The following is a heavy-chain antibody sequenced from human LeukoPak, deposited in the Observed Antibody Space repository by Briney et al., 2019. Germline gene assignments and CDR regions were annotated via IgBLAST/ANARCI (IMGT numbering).Heavy chain of an antibody. Sequence: PWETLSLTCTVSGGSISSYYWTRIRQPPGKGLGGIGYIYYSGSNNYNPSLKSRVTISVDTSKNQFSLKLSSVTAADTAVYYCARGLLRGSYRPPRTDAFDIWGQGTMVTVSS. CDR2: IYYSGSN. V-gene: IGHV4-59*12. CDR3: ARGLLRGSYRPPRTDAFDI. D-gene: IGHD1-26*01. CDR1: GGSISSYY. J-gene: IGHJ3*02.